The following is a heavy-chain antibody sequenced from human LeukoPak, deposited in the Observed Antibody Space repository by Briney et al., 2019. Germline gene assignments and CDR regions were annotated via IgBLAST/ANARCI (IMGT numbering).Heavy chain of an antibody. J-gene: IGHJ4*02. CDR1: GGSFSGYY. V-gene: IGHV4-59*10. Sequence: PSETLSLTCAVYGGSFSGYYWSWIRQPAGKGLEWIGRIYTGGSTNYNPSLKSRVTMSVDTSKNQFSLKLSSVTAADTAVYYCASSYYDILTGYSHDYWAREPWSPSPQ. CDR2: IYTGGST. D-gene: IGHD3-9*01. CDR3: ASSYYDILTGYSHDY.